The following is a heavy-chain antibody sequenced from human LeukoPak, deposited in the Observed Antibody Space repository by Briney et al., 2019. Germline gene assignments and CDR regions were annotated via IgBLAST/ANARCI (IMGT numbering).Heavy chain of an antibody. Sequence: GGSLRLSCAASGFTFSDYYMSWIRRAPGKGLEWVSYISSSGSTIYYADSVKGRFTISKDNAKNSLYLQMDSLRAEDTAVYHCARAQVGYSWFDPWGQGTLVTVSS. CDR1: GFTFSDYY. D-gene: IGHD1-1*01. J-gene: IGHJ5*02. CDR2: ISSSGSTI. CDR3: ARAQVGYSWFDP. V-gene: IGHV3-11*04.